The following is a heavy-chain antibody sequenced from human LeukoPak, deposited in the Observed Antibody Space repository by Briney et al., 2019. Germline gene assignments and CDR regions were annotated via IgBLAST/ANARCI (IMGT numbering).Heavy chain of an antibody. D-gene: IGHD3-10*01. CDR2: IYYSGST. J-gene: IGHJ4*02. Sequence: SETLSLTCTVSGGSISSGDYYWSWIRQPPGKGLEWIGYIYYSGSTYYNPSLKSRVTISVDTSKNQFSLKLSSVTAADTAVYYCARVLGNMVVDYWGQGTLVTASS. V-gene: IGHV4-30-4*01. CDR1: GGSISSGDYY. CDR3: ARVLGNMVVDY.